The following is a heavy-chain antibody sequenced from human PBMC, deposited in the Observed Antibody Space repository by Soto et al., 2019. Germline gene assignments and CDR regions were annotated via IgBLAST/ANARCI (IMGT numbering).Heavy chain of an antibody. Sequence: EVQLVESGGGLVTPGGSLRLSCAASGFTFSSYSLNWVRQAPGKWLEWVSSISSTSTFIYYGDSVKGRFTISRDNAKTSLYLQMNSLRAEDTAVYYWVSKGDDLWSWDFDDWGPGTLVTVSS. J-gene: IGHJ4*02. V-gene: IGHV3-21*01. D-gene: IGHD3-3*01. CDR1: GFTFSSYS. CDR3: VSKGDDLWSWDFDD. CDR2: ISSTSTFI.